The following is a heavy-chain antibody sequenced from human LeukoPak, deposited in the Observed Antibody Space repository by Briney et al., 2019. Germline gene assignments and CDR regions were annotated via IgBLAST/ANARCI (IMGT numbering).Heavy chain of an antibody. J-gene: IGHJ6*03. D-gene: IGHD6-13*01. V-gene: IGHV4-34*01. CDR2: INHSGST. CDR1: GGSFSGYY. CDR3: ARGVEAAAVDYYYYMDV. Sequence: PSETLSFTCAVYGGSFSGYYWSWIRQPPGKGLEWIGEINHSGSTNDNPSLKSRVTISVDTSKNQFSLKLSSVTAADTAVYYCARGVEAAAVDYYYYMDVWGKGTTVTVSS.